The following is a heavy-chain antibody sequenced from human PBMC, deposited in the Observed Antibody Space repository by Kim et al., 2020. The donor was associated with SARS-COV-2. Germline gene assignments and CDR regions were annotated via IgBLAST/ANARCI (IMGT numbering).Heavy chain of an antibody. CDR1: GGSFSGYY. CDR3: AREGSAFGVVIAKHYYYY. D-gene: IGHD3-3*01. Sequence: SETLSLTCAVYGGSFSGYYWSWIRQPPGKGLEWIGEINHSGSTNYNPSLKSRVTISVDTSKNQFSLKPSSVTAADTAVYYCAREGSAFGVVIAKHYYYY. V-gene: IGHV4-34*01. J-gene: IGHJ6*03. CDR2: INHSGST.